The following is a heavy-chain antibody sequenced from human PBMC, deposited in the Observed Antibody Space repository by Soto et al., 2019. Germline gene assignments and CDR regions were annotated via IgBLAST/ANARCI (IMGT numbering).Heavy chain of an antibody. J-gene: IGHJ6*02. Sequence: QVQLVQSGAEVKKPGSSVKVSCKASGGTFSSYAISWVRQAPGQGLEWMGGIIPIFGTANYAQKFQGRVTITADESTSTAYMELSSLRSEDTAVYYCASWSSSGWSPYYYYGMDVWGQGTTVTVSS. D-gene: IGHD6-19*01. CDR3: ASWSSSGWSPYYYYGMDV. CDR1: GGTFSSYA. CDR2: IIPIFGTA. V-gene: IGHV1-69*12.